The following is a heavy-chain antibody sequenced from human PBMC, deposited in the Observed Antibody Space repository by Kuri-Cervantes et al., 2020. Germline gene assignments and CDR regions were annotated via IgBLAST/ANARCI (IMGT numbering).Heavy chain of an antibody. V-gene: IGHV4-30-4*01. CDR3: ARVTLPTVTTRYYYGMDV. Sequence: LRLSCTVSGGSISSGDYYWSWIRQPPGKGLEWIGYIYYSGSTYYNPSLKSRVTISVDTSKNQFSLKLSSVTAADTAVYYCARVTLPTVTTRYYYGMDVWGQGITVTVSS. J-gene: IGHJ6*02. CDR2: IYYSGST. CDR1: GGSISSGDYY. D-gene: IGHD4-17*01.